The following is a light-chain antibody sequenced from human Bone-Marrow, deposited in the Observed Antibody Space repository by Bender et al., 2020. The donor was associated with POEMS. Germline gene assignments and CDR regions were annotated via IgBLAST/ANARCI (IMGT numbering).Light chain of an antibody. V-gene: IGLV2-14*01. J-gene: IGLJ1*01. CDR1: SSDVGTYNY. CDR3: CSYTSSATYV. CDR2: DVT. Sequence: QSTLTQPASVSGSPGQSITISCTGTSSDVGTYNYVSWYQHHPGKAPKLMIYDVTNRPSGVSDRFSGSKSGNTASLTISGLQPEDDADYYCCSYTSSATYVFGTGTTVTVL.